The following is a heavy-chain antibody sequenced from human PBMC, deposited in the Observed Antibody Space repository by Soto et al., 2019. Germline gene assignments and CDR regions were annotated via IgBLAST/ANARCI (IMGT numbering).Heavy chain of an antibody. J-gene: IGHJ5*02. CDR1: GGTFSTYA. CDR3: ASGTAADPRFDP. D-gene: IGHD2-2*01. V-gene: IGHV1-69*02. Sequence: QVQLVQSGAEVKKPGSSVKVSCKASGGTFSTYAISWVRQAPGQGLEWMGRTIPLVGITNYARKFQGRVTITADKSTSTAYMELSSLRSEDTAPYYCASGTAADPRFDPWGQGTLVTVSS. CDR2: TIPLVGIT.